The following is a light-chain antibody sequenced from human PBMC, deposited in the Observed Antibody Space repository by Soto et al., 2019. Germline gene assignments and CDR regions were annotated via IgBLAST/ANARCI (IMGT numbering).Light chain of an antibody. V-gene: IGLV2-14*01. CDR3: SSYTTTGTYV. CDR1: NSDVGGYDY. CDR2: EVT. J-gene: IGLJ1*01. Sequence: QSALTQPASVSGSPGQSITISCTGTNSDVGGYDYVSWYQHHPDKAPKFMIYEVTNRPSGVSHRFSGSKSGTTASLTISGLQAEDEADYYCSSYTTTGTYVFGTGTKLTVL.